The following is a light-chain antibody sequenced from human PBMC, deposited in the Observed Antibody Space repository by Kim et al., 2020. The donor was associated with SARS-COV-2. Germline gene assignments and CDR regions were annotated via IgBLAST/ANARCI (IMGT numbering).Light chain of an antibody. CDR2: DAS. V-gene: IGKV3-11*01. CDR3: LQRSKWWT. Sequence: LTQSPATLSLSPGERATLSCRASQSVSTSLAWYQQKPGQAPRLLIYDASKRATGIPARFSGSGSGTDFTLIISSLEPEDFAVYYCLQRSKWWTFGQGTKVDIK. CDR1: QSVSTS. J-gene: IGKJ1*01.